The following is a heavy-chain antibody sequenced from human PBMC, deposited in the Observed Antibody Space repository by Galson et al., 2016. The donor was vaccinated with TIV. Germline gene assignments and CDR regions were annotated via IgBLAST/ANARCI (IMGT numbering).Heavy chain of an antibody. V-gene: IGHV1-69*05. J-gene: IGHJ6*03. CDR2: ITGMFGTT. D-gene: IGHD6-13*01. CDR3: ARHDGYNSNSFMDV. CDR1: GGPFSSYA. Sequence: SVKVSCKASGGPFSSYAISWVRQAPGQGLEWVGGITGMFGTTNYAQKFQGRVTITTDESTSTAYMELSSLRSEDTAVYYCARHDGYNSNSFMDVWGKGTTVTVSS.